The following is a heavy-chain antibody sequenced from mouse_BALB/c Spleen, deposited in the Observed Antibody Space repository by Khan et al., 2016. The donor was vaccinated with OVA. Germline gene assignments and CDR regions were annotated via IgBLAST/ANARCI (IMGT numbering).Heavy chain of an antibody. CDR1: GYTFSSYW. V-gene: IGHV1-9*01. J-gene: IGHJ3*01. CDR2: ILPGSGRN. Sequence: QVQLQQSGAELMKPGASVKISCKATGYTFSSYWIEWVKQRPGHGLEWIGEILPGSGRNKYNEKFKGKATFTAETSSNTAYIQLSNLTSDDSAVYYCARGNYYGSSSWFAYWGQGTLVTVSA. CDR3: ARGNYYGSSSWFAY. D-gene: IGHD1-1*01.